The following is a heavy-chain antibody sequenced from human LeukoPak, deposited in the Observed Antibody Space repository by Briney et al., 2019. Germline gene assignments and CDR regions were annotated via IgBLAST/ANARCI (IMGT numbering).Heavy chain of an antibody. CDR1: GFTFSSYS. CDR3: ASLDSSGYYSIDY. Sequence: GGSLRLSCAASGFTFSSYSMNWVRQAPGKGLEWVSSISSSSSYIYYADSVKGRFTISRDDAKNSLYLQMNSLRAEDTAVYYCASLDSSGYYSIDYWGQGTLVTVSS. J-gene: IGHJ4*02. D-gene: IGHD3-22*01. V-gene: IGHV3-21*01. CDR2: ISSSSSYI.